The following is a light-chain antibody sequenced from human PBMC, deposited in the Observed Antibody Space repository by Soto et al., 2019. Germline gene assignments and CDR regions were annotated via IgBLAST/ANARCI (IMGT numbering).Light chain of an antibody. CDR2: DAS. V-gene: IGKV1-5*01. J-gene: IGKJ1*01. CDR1: QSISSW. CDR3: QQYNSYPT. Sequence: DIQMTQSPSTLSASVGDRVTITCRASQSISSWLAWYQQKPGKGPKLLIYDASSLESGVPSRFSGSGSGTEFTLTISSLQPDDFATYYCQQYNSYPTFGQGTKV.